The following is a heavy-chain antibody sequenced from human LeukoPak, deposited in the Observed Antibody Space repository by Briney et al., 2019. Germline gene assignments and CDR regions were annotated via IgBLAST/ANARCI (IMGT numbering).Heavy chain of an antibody. CDR1: GFTFAGYA. J-gene: IGHJ3*02. Sequence: GGSLRLSCAASGFTFAGYAMTWVRQAPGKGLEWVSLISGSGGSTYYADVVKGRFTISRDNSKNALYLRVNSLRAEDTAVYYCARDGDYYDSRGDAFDIWGQGAMVTVAS. CDR2: ISGSGGST. D-gene: IGHD3-22*01. V-gene: IGHV3-23*01. CDR3: ARDGDYYDSRGDAFDI.